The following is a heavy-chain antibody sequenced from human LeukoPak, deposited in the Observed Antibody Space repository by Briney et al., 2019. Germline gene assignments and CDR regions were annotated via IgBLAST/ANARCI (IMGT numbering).Heavy chain of an antibody. V-gene: IGHV3-7*01. CDR2: IKQDGSEK. J-gene: IGHJ6*03. D-gene: IGHD2-21*02. CDR1: GFTFSSYW. Sequence: PGGSLRLSCAASGFTFSSYWMSWVRQAPGKGLEWVANIKQDGSEKYYVDSVKGRFTISRDNAKNSLYLQMNSLRAEDTAVYYCARVEGGGDYSYQYYYYMDVWGKGTTVTVSS. CDR3: ARVEGGGDYSYQYYYYMDV.